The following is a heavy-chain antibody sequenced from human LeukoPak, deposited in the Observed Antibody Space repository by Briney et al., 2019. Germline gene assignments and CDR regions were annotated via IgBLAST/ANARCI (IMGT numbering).Heavy chain of an antibody. D-gene: IGHD3-22*01. CDR2: IYHSGST. CDR1: GGSISSGGYS. CDR3: AREGDYYDSSPFDY. Sequence: SQTLSLAWAVSGGSISSGGYSWSWIRQPPGKGLEWIGYIYHSGSTYYNPSVKSRVTISVDRSKHQFSLKLSSVTAADTAVYYCAREGDYYDSSPFDYWGQGTLVTVSS. J-gene: IGHJ4*02. V-gene: IGHV4-30-2*01.